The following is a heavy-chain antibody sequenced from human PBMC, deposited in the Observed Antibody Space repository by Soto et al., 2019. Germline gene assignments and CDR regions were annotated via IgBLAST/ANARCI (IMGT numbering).Heavy chain of an antibody. V-gene: IGHV4-30-4*01. D-gene: IGHD4-17*01. CDR3: ARDYGDYLNWFDP. Sequence: SETLSLTCTVSGGSISSGDYYWSWIRQPPGKGLEWIGYIYYSATTYYNPSLKSRLTISIDTSKNQFSLKLSSVTAADTAVYYCARDYGDYLNWFDPWGQGTLVTVSS. CDR1: GGSISSGDYY. J-gene: IGHJ5*01. CDR2: IYYSATT.